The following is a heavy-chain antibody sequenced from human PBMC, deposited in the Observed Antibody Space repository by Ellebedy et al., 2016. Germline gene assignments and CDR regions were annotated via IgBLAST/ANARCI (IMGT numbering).Heavy chain of an antibody. D-gene: IGHD3-22*01. Sequence: SETLSLXXTVSGGSISSYYWSWIRQPAGKGLEWIGRIYISGSTNHNPSLKSRVTMSVDTSKNQFSLKLSSVTAADTAVYYCASGGVIGLDYWGQGTPVTVSS. CDR3: ASGGVIGLDY. CDR1: GGSISSYY. CDR2: IYISGST. J-gene: IGHJ4*02. V-gene: IGHV4-4*07.